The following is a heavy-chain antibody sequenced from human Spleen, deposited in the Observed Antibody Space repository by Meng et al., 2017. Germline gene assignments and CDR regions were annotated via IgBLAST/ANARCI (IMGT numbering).Heavy chain of an antibody. Sequence: GESLKISCAASGFIFNNCAMNWVRQTPGKGLEWVSFISAGTSYKYYADSVKGRFTISRDNAKNSLYLQMNSLRAEDTAVYYCARVGWLRPPVDFDGMDVWGQGTTVTVSS. CDR3: ARVGWLRPPVDFDGMDV. CDR1: GFIFNNCA. J-gene: IGHJ6*02. CDR2: ISAGTSYK. D-gene: IGHD5-12*01. V-gene: IGHV3-21*01.